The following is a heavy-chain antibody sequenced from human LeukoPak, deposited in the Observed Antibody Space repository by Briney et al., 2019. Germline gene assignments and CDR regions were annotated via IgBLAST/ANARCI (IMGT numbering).Heavy chain of an antibody. CDR2: ISSSSSTI. V-gene: IGHV3-48*01. J-gene: IGHJ6*02. CDR3: ARDWRYGMDV. D-gene: IGHD3-3*01. CDR1: GFTFSSYS. Sequence: GGSLRLSCAASGFTFSSYSMNWVRQAPGKGLEWVSYISSSSSTIYYADSVKGRFTISRDNAKNSLYLQMNSLRAEDTAVYFCARDWRYGMDVWGQGTTVTVSS.